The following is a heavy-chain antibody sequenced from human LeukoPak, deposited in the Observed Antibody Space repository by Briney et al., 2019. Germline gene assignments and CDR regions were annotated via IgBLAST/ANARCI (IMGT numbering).Heavy chain of an antibody. V-gene: IGHV3-23*01. CDR3: AKVGHTVVPAAISFYYYYMDV. Sequence: GGSLRLSCAASGFTFSSYAMTWVRQAPGKGLEWVSAVSGSGSVTYYTDSVKGRFTISRDNSKNTLYLQMNSLRAEDTAVYYCAKVGHTVVPAAISFYYYYMDVWGKGTTVTVSS. J-gene: IGHJ6*03. D-gene: IGHD2-2*02. CDR1: GFTFSSYA. CDR2: VSGSGSVT.